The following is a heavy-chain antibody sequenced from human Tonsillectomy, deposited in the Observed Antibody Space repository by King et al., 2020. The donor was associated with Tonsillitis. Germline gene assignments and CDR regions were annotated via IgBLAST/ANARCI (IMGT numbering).Heavy chain of an antibody. J-gene: IGHJ6*02. CDR3: VKEGALGDLPAGVYGMDV. V-gene: IGHV3-30*12. Sequence: VQLVESGGGVVQPGHSLRLSCAASRFAFTSFGMHWVRQAPGKGLEWVAFVSPDGSAMNYGDSVRGRFTISRDNSNKMVYLQMFSLRRDDTAMYYCVKEGALGDLPAGVYGMDVWGRGTTVIVSS. CDR1: RFAFTSFG. D-gene: IGHD3-10*01. CDR2: VSPDGSAM.